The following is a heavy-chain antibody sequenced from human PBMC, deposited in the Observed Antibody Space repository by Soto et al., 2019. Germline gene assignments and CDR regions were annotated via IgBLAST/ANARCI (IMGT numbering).Heavy chain of an antibody. CDR3: TRDTRSDSNWFDP. CDR2: MHPNSGSS. CDR1: GYTFSSYY. J-gene: IGHJ5*02. Sequence: ASVKVSCKASGYTFSSYYIHWVRQAPGQGLEWMGIMHPNSGSSKNAQKFQGRITMTRDTSTSTVYMDLTGLRSDDTAFYYCTRDTRSDSNWFDPWGQGTLVTVSS. D-gene: IGHD2-21*02. V-gene: IGHV1-46*01.